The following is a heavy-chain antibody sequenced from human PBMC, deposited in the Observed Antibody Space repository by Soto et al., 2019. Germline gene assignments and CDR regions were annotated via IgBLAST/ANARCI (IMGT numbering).Heavy chain of an antibody. CDR1: GFNFSDFY. V-gene: IGHV3-11*01. J-gene: IGHJ4*02. Sequence: QVQLVESGGALVKPGGSLRLSCAASGFNFSDFYISWIRQAPGKGLEWVSFISATGETTYYAESVKGRFTISRDNAQKSLDLQMNRLRDEDTATYYCVSQLQGSRRKYYFHFWGQGTLVTVSS. CDR3: VSQLQGSRRKYYFHF. CDR2: ISATGETT. D-gene: IGHD1-26*01.